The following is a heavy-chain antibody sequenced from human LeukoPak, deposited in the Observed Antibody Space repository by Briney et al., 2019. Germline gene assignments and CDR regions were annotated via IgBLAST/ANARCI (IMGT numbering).Heavy chain of an antibody. CDR3: ARGDYYGSGSYYHDAFDI. Sequence: GGSLRLSCAASGFTFSSYAMSWVRQAPGKGLEWVANIKPDGSEKHYVDSVKGRLTIARDNAKNSLYLQMNSLRAEDTAVYYCARGDYYGSGSYYHDAFDIWGQGTMVTVSA. CDR1: GFTFSSYA. CDR2: IKPDGSEK. J-gene: IGHJ3*02. D-gene: IGHD3-10*01. V-gene: IGHV3-7*03.